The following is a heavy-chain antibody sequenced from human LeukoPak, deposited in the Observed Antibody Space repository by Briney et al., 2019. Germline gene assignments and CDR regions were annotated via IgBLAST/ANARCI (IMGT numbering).Heavy chain of an antibody. CDR2: IDHDGSAK. CDR3: ARARAFDY. CDR1: GFTFSSYW. Sequence: PGGSLRLSCAASGFTFSSYWMSWARQAPGKGLEWVANIDHDGSAKYYVDSVKGRSTNSRDNAKNSLYLQMNTLRVEDTAVYYCARARAFDYWGQGILVTVSS. J-gene: IGHJ4*02. V-gene: IGHV3-7*05.